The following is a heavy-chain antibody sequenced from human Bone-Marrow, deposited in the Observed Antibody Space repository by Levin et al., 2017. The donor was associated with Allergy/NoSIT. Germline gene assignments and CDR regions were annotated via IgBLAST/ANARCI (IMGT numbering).Heavy chain of an antibody. J-gene: IGHJ6*02. CDR3: ARAVRNQLVSDV. CDR1: GYTFSTYD. CDR2: MNPNSGNT. V-gene: IGHV1-8*01. D-gene: IGHD2-2*01. Sequence: ASVKVSCKASGYTFSTYDITWVRQATGQGLEWVGWMNPNSGNTGYAQRFQGRVTMTRDTSISTAYMELSSLTSEDTAVYYCARAVRNQLVSDVWGHGTTVSVSS.